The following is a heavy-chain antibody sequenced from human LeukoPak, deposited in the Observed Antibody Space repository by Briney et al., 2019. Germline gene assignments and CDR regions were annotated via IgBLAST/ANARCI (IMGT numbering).Heavy chain of an antibody. D-gene: IGHD4-17*01. Sequence: SETLSLTCTVSGGSISSSSYYWGWIRQPPGKGLEWIGSIYHSGSTYYNPSLKSRVTISVDRSKNQFSLKLSSVTAADTAVYYCARVGTTAADWYFDLWGRGTLVTVSS. CDR1: GGSISSSSYY. V-gene: IGHV4-39*07. CDR2: IYHSGST. J-gene: IGHJ2*01. CDR3: ARVGTTAADWYFDL.